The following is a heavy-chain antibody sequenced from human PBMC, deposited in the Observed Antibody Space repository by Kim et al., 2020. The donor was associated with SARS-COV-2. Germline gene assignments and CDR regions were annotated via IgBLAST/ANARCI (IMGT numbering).Heavy chain of an antibody. V-gene: IGHV4-59*01. J-gene: IGHJ2*01. CDR1: GGSISSYY. CDR3: ARGESSGYFAYWYFDL. Sequence: SETLSLTCTVSGGSISSYYWSWIRQPPGKGLEWIGYIYYSGSTNYNPSLKSRVTISVDTSKNQFSLKLSSVTAADTAVYYCARGESSGYFAYWYFDLWGRGTLVTVSS. D-gene: IGHD3-22*01. CDR2: IYYSGST.